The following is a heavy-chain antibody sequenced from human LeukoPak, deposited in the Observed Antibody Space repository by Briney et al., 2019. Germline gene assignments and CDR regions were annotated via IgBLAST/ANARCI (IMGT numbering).Heavy chain of an antibody. J-gene: IGHJ4*02. D-gene: IGHD1-14*01. Sequence: PGRSLRLSCAASGFTFSSYGMHWVRQAPGKGLEWVAVISYDGSNKYYADSVKGRFTISRDNSKNTLYLQMNSLRAEDTAVYYCANHFYNLAVWGQGTLVTVSS. CDR3: ANHFYNLAV. CDR1: GFTFSSYG. CDR2: ISYDGSNK. V-gene: IGHV3-30*18.